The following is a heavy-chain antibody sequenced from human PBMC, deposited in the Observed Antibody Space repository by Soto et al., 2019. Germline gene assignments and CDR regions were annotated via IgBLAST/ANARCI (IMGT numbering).Heavy chain of an antibody. CDR2: IIPIFGTA. Sequence: QVQLVQSGAEVKKPGSSVKVSCKASGGTFSSYAISWVRQAPGQGLEWMGGIIPIFGTANYAQKFQGRVTITADESTSTAYMELSSLRSEDTAVDYCARPLVVVTAIRSDYYYDGMDVWGKGTTVTVSS. CDR3: ARPLVVVTAIRSDYYYDGMDV. CDR1: GGTFSSYA. J-gene: IGHJ6*04. D-gene: IGHD2-21*02. V-gene: IGHV1-69*01.